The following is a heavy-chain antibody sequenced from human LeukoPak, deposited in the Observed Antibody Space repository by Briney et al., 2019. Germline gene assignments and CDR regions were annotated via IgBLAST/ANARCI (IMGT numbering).Heavy chain of an antibody. CDR3: ARDQFGTYGMDV. CDR1: GGSFSGYY. Sequence: SETLSLTCAVYGGSFSGYYWSWIRQPPVKGLEWIGEINHSGSTNYNPSLKSRVTISVDTSKNQFSLKLSSVTAADTAVYYCARDQFGTYGMDVWGQGTTVTVSS. D-gene: IGHD3-16*01. CDR2: INHSGST. J-gene: IGHJ6*02. V-gene: IGHV4-34*01.